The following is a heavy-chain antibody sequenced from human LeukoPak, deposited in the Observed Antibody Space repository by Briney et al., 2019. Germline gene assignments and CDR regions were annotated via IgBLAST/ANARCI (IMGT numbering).Heavy chain of an antibody. D-gene: IGHD3-3*01. Sequence: SETLSLTCTVSGGSISSYYWSWIRQPPGKELEWIGYIYTSGSTNYNPSLKSRVTISVDTSKNQFSLKLSSVTAADTAVYYCARRSYDFWSGYPYYYYYYYMDVWGKGTTVTVSS. CDR1: GGSISSYY. J-gene: IGHJ6*03. CDR2: IYTSGST. V-gene: IGHV4-4*09. CDR3: ARRSYDFWSGYPYYYYYYYMDV.